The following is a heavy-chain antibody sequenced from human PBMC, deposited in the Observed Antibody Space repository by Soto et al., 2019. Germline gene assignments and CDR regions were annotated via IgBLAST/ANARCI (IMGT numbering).Heavy chain of an antibody. CDR1: GGAISSGGYY. Sequence: PSETLSLTCTVSGGAISSGGYYWSWIRQHPGKGLEWIGYIYYSGSTYYNPSLKSRVTISVDTSKNQFSLKLSSVTDAETAVYYCAAGGLHPFTHFDYGMDVWGQGTTVTVSS. CDR2: IYYSGST. D-gene: IGHD4-4*01. CDR3: AAGGLHPFTHFDYGMDV. J-gene: IGHJ6*02. V-gene: IGHV4-31*03.